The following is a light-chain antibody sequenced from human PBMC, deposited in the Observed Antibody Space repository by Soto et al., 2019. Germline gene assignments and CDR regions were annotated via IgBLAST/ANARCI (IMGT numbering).Light chain of an antibody. CDR1: SGHSNYV. Sequence: QPVLTQSPSASASLGASVRLTCTLSSGHSNYVIAWHQQQPEKGPRYLMKVNSDGSHNKGDGIPDRFSGSSSGAERYLTISSLQPEDEADYFCQTWDTGIQVFGGGTKVTVL. J-gene: IGLJ3*02. CDR3: QTWDTGIQV. V-gene: IGLV4-69*01. CDR2: VNSDGSH.